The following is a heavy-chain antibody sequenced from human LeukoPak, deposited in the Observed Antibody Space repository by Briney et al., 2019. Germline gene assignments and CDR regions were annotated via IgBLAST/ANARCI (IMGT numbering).Heavy chain of an antibody. J-gene: IGHJ4*02. CDR3: AKVYDSSGYYQYFDY. CDR2: ISGSGGST. V-gene: IGHV3-23*01. D-gene: IGHD3-22*01. Sequence: GGSLRLSCAASGFTFSSYAMSWVRQAPGKGLEWVSAISGSGGSTYYADSVKGRFTISRDNSKSTLYLQMNSLRAEDTAVYYCAKVYDSSGYYQYFDYWGQGTLVTVSS. CDR1: GFTFSSYA.